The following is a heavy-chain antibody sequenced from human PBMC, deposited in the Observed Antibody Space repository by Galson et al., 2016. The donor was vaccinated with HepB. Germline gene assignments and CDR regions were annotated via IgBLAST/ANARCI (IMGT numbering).Heavy chain of an antibody. CDR1: GYTLTELS. CDR3: ATDMRSGIVATISYAFDI. CDR2: FDPEDGET. D-gene: IGHD5-12*01. J-gene: IGHJ3*02. Sequence: SVKVSCKVSGYTLTELSMHWVRQAPGKGLEWMGGFDPEDGETIYAQKFQGRVTMTEDTSTDTAYMELSSLRSEDTAVYHCATDMRSGIVATISYAFDIWGQGTMVTVSS. V-gene: IGHV1-24*01.